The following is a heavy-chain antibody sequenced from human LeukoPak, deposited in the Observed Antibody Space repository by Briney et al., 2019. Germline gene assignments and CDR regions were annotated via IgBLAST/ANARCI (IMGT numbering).Heavy chain of an antibody. D-gene: IGHD2-2*01. CDR1: GFTVSTYN. J-gene: IGHJ4*02. CDR2: IQSGGSR. CDR3: ARDLVVVPAVLFDY. Sequence: GGSLRLSCAASGFTVSTYNMNWVRQGPGKGLEWVSVIQSGGSRHYADSVKGRFTISRDNSKNTLFLQMNSLRAEDTAVYYCARDLVVVPAVLFDYWGQGTLVTVSS. V-gene: IGHV3-66*01.